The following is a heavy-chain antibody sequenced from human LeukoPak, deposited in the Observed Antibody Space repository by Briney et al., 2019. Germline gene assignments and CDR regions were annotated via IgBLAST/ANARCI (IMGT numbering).Heavy chain of an antibody. Sequence: ASVKVSCKASGYTFTSYGISWVRQAPGQGLAWMGWISAYNGNTNYAQKLQGRVTMTRDMSTSTDYMELSSLRSEDTAIYYCARDNSVGDNAWWFDPWGQGTLVTVSS. CDR1: GYTFTSYG. CDR3: ARDNSVGDNAWWFDP. V-gene: IGHV1-18*01. D-gene: IGHD1-26*01. J-gene: IGHJ5*02. CDR2: ISAYNGNT.